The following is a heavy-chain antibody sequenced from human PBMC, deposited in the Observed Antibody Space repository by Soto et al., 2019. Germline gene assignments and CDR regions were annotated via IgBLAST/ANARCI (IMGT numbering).Heavy chain of an antibody. V-gene: IGHV3-23*01. Sequence: GGSLRLSCAASGFTFSSYAMSWVRQAPGKGLEWASAISGSGGSTYYADSVKGRFTISRDNSKNTLYLQMNSLRAEDTAVYYCLIDSSGYYPYWGQGTLVTVSS. D-gene: IGHD3-22*01. J-gene: IGHJ4*02. CDR2: ISGSGGST. CDR1: GFTFSSYA. CDR3: LIDSSGYYPY.